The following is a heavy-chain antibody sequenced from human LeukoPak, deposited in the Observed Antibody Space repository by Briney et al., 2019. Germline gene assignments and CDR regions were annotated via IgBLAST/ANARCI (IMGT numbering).Heavy chain of an antibody. CDR1: GGSISSSSYY. Sequence: SETLSLTCTVSGGSISSSSYYWGWIRQPPGKGLEWIGSIYHSGSTYYNPSLKSRVTISVDTSKNQFSLKLSSVTAADTAVYYCARGGDILTGSRVGNWFDPWGQGTLVTVSS. D-gene: IGHD3-9*01. V-gene: IGHV4-39*07. CDR3: ARGGDILTGSRVGNWFDP. CDR2: IYHSGST. J-gene: IGHJ5*02.